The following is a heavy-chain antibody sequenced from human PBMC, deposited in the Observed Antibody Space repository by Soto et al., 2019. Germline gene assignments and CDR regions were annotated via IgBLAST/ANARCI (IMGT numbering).Heavy chain of an antibody. CDR2: IGGSGRTT. Sequence: GGSLRLSCAASAFTFNNYAMSWVRQAPGKGLEWVSGIGGSGRTTYYADSVKGRFTISRDNSNNTLFLQMNSLRAEDTAVYYCAKSRYSDSSGDFYDYWGQGTLVTV. V-gene: IGHV3-23*01. D-gene: IGHD3-22*01. J-gene: IGHJ4*02. CDR3: AKSRYSDSSGDFYDY. CDR1: AFTFNNYA.